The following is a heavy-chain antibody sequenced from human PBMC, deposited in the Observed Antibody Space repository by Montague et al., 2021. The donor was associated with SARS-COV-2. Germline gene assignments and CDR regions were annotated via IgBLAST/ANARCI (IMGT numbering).Heavy chain of an antibody. V-gene: IGHV4-34*01. CDR2: TNHSGRT. Sequence: SEILSLTCAVYGVSFSGYYWSWIRQAPGKGLEWIGETNHSGRTNXXPSLKSRVTISVGTSTNQFSLNLNSVTAADTAVYYCTRGPVFSNSWYSLPTLDQRPSWYFDLWGRGTLVIVSS. CDR1: GVSFSGYY. CDR3: TRGPVFSNSWYSLPTLDQRPSWYFDL. J-gene: IGHJ2*01. D-gene: IGHD6-13*01.